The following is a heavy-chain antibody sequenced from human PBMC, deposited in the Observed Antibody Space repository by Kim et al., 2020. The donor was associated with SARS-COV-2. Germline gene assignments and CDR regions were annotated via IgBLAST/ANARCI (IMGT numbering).Heavy chain of an antibody. CDR2: ISGSGGST. CDR3: AKDQIRIQLQYYYYYGMDV. D-gene: IGHD5-18*01. J-gene: IGHJ6*02. Sequence: GGSLRLSCAASGFTFSSYAMSWVRQAPGKGLEWVSAISGSGGSTYYADSVKGRFTISRDNSKNTLYLQMNSLRAEDTAVYYCAKDQIRIQLQYYYYYGMDVWGQGTTVTVSS. V-gene: IGHV3-23*01. CDR1: GFTFSSYA.